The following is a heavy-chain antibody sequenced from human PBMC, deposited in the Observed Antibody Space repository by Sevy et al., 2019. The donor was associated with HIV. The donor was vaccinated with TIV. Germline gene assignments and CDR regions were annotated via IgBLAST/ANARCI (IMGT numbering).Heavy chain of an antibody. CDR3: AKDGLHNGDFEYFQD. J-gene: IGHJ1*01. V-gene: IGHV3-23*01. CDR2: MTGSGSIT. Sequence: GGSLRLSCAASGFTFSSYAMTWVRQAPGKGLDWVSSMTGSGSITYYGDSVKGRFTISRDNSKNTLYLQMNNLRVEDTALYYCAKDGLHNGDFEYFQDWGQGTLVTVSS. CDR1: GFTFSSYA. D-gene: IGHD2-21*02.